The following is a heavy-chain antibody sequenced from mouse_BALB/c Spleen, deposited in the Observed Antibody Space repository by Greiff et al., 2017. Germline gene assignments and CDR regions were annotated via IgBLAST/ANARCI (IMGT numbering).Heavy chain of an antibody. CDR2: IDPETGGT. D-gene: IGHD1-1*01. Sequence: VQLQQSGAELVRPGASVTLSCKASGYTFTDYDMHWVKQTPVHGLEWIGAIDPETGGTAYNQKFKGKATLTADKSSSTAYMELRSLTSEDSAVYYCTRSGSPPDYFDYGGQGTTRTVAS. J-gene: IGHJ2*01. CDR1: GYTFTDYD. V-gene: IGHV1-15*01. CDR3: TRSGSPPDYFDY.